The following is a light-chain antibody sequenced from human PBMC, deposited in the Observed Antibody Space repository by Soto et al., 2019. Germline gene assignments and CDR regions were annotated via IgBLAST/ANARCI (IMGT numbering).Light chain of an antibody. CDR2: QVT. V-gene: IGLV2-14*01. CDR3: SSYTDSSDYV. Sequence: QSVLTQHASVSGSPGQSITISCTGTSSDIAIYNFVSWYQQHPGKAPRLMIFQVTNRPSGVSARFSGSKSGNTASLTISGLQAEDEADYYCSSYTDSSDYVFGTGTKLTVL. J-gene: IGLJ1*01. CDR1: SSDIAIYNF.